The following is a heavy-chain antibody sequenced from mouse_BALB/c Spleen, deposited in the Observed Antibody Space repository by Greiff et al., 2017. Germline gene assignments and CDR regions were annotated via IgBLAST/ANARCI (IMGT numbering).Heavy chain of an antibody. Sequence: EVQGVESGGGLVQPGGSRKLSCAASGFTFSSFGMHWVRQAPEKGLEWVAYISSGSSTIYYADTVKGRFTISRDNPKNTLFLQMTSLRSEDTAMYYCARADRGYAMDYWGQGTSVTVSS. J-gene: IGHJ4*01. D-gene: IGHD3-3*01. CDR3: ARADRGYAMDY. CDR1: GFTFSSFG. CDR2: ISSGSSTI. V-gene: IGHV5-17*02.